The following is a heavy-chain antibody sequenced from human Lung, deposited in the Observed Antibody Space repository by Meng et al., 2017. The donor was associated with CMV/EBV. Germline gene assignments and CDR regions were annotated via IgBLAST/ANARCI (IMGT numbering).Heavy chain of an antibody. J-gene: IGHJ6*02. V-gene: IGHV1-69*04. CDR1: GGTFSSYT. D-gene: IGHD1-7*01. CDR2: IIPILGIA. CDR3: ARDGGLELSQGYYYYYGMDV. Sequence: SVKVSCKASGGTFSSYTISWVRQAPGQGLEWMGRIIPILGIANYAQKFQGRVTITADKSTSTASMELSSLRSEDTAVYYCARDGGLELSQGYYYYYGMDVWGQGTTVXVSS.